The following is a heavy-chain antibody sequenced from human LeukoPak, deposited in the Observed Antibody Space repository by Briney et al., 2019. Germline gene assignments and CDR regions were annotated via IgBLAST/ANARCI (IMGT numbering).Heavy chain of an antibody. D-gene: IGHD6-13*01. V-gene: IGHV1-46*01. CDR1: GYTFTGYY. CDR3: ARGLGQQLWSMLLDY. J-gene: IGHJ4*02. CDR2: INPGGDST. Sequence: ASVKVSCKASGYTFTGYYIHWVRQAPGQGLEWMGIINPGGDSTSYAQKFQGRATMTRDTSTSTVYMDLSSLRSEDTAVYYCARGLGQQLWSMLLDYWGQGTLVTVSS.